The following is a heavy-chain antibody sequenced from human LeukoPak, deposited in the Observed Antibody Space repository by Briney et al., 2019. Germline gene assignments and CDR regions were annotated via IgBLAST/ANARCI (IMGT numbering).Heavy chain of an antibody. CDR3: AKRSEYYCSSTSCYVDY. D-gene: IGHD2-2*01. CDR2: ISGSGGST. Sequence: GGSLRLSCAASGFTFSSYAMSWVRQAPGKGLEWVSAISGSGGSTYYADSVKGRFTMSRDNSKNTLYLQMNSLRGEDTAVYYCAKRSEYYCSSTSCYVDYWGQGTLVTVSS. V-gene: IGHV3-23*01. J-gene: IGHJ4*03. CDR1: GFTFSSYA.